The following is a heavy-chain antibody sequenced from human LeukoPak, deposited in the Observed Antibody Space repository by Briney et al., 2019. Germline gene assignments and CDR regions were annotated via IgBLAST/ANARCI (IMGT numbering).Heavy chain of an antibody. D-gene: IGHD1-26*01. CDR3: ASLYSGSYSFDY. CDR2: IYTSGTT. Sequence: SETLSLTCTVSGGSISSGTYYWSWIRQPAGKGLEWIGRIYTSGTTNYNPSLKSRVTISVDTSKNQFSLKLSSVTAADTAVYYCASLYSGSYSFDYGGQGTLVTVSS. CDR1: GGSISSGTYY. V-gene: IGHV4-61*02. J-gene: IGHJ4*02.